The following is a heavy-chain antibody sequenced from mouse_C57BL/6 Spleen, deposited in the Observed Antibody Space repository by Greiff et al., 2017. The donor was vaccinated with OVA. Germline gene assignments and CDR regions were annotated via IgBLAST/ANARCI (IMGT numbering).Heavy chain of an antibody. V-gene: IGHV1-82*01. CDR2: IYPGDGDT. Sequence: VQLQQSGPELVKPGASVKISCKASGYAFSSSWMNWVKQRPGKGLEWIGRIYPGDGDTNYNGKFKGKATLTADKSSSTAYMQLSSLTSEDSAVDFCAISGYGNYDYFGCWGKGTTLTVSS. J-gene: IGHJ2*01. D-gene: IGHD2-1*01. CDR1: GYAFSSSW. CDR3: AISGYGNYDYFGC.